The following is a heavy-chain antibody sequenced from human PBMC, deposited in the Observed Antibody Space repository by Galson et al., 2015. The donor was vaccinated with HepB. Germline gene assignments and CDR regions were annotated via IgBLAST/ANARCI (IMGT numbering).Heavy chain of an antibody. Sequence: SLRLSCAASGFTFSAYGVHWVRQAPGKGLEWVAVIWYDGSNKYYANSVKGRFTISRDNSKNTLYLQMNSLSAEDTAVYYCARDHYGADSWGQGTLVTVSS. D-gene: IGHD4-17*01. V-gene: IGHV3-33*01. CDR1: GFTFSAYG. CDR2: IWYDGSNK. CDR3: ARDHYGADS. J-gene: IGHJ4*02.